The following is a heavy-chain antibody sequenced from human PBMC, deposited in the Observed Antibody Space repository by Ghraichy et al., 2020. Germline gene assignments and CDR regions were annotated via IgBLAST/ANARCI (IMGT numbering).Heavy chain of an antibody. CDR1: GFTFTSSA. CDR2: IVVGSGNT. D-gene: IGHD3-10*01. V-gene: IGHV1-58*01. Sequence: SVKVSCKASGFTFTSSAVQWVRQARGQRLEWKGWIVVGSGNTNYAQKFQERVTITRDMSTSTAYMELSSLRSEDTAVYYCAADRRYYGSGSYKDYYGMDVWGQGTTVTVSS. CDR3: AADRRYYGSGSYKDYYGMDV. J-gene: IGHJ6*02.